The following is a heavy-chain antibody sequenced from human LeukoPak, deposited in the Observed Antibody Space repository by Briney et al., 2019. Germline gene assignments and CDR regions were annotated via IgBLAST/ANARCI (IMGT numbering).Heavy chain of an antibody. D-gene: IGHD3-16*01. CDR1: GFTFSSYA. V-gene: IGHV3-23*01. J-gene: IGHJ4*02. Sequence: PGGSLRLSCAASGFTFSSYAMTWVRQAPGKGLEWVSTIRGSGDNTYYADSVKGRFAISRDNSKNMLYLQMNSLRAEDTAIYYCAKGQDMSWGKYFDYWGQGTLVAVSS. CDR2: IRGSGDNT. CDR3: AKGQDMSWGKYFDY.